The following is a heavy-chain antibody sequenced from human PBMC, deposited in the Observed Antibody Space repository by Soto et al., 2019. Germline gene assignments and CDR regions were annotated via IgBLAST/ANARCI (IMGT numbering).Heavy chain of an antibody. CDR3: ARTYWSYFDY. Sequence: SETLSLTCTVSGGSISSYYWSWIRQPPGKGLEWIGYIYYSGGTNYNPSLKSRVTISVDTSKNQFSLKLSSVTAADTAVYYCARTYWSYFDYWGQGTLVTVSS. CDR2: IYYSGGT. CDR1: GGSISSYY. J-gene: IGHJ4*02. D-gene: IGHD1-1*01. V-gene: IGHV4-59*01.